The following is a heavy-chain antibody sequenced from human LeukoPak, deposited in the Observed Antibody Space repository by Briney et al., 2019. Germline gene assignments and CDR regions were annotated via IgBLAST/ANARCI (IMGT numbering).Heavy chain of an antibody. J-gene: IGHJ3*02. CDR3: ARTIFLGAILYAFDI. Sequence: PSQTLSLTCTASGGSISSGSCYWSWIRQPAGKGLEWIGRIYTSGSTNYNPSLKSRVTISVDTSKNQFSLKLSSVTAADTAVYYCARTIFLGAILYAFDIWGQGTMVTVSS. V-gene: IGHV4-61*02. D-gene: IGHD1-26*01. CDR1: GGSISSGSCY. CDR2: IYTSGST.